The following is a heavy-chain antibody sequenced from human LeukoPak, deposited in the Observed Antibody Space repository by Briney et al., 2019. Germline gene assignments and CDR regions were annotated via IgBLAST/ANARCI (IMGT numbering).Heavy chain of an antibody. CDR1: GYTFTGYY. V-gene: IGHV1-2*02. J-gene: IGHJ4*01. Sequence: ASVKVSCKASGYTFTGYYMHWVRQAPEQGLEWMGWINPNSGGTNYAQKFQGRVSMTRDTSISTAYMELSRLRSDDTDVYYCERGSRKQWLVPVGYWGQGTLVTVSS. D-gene: IGHD6-19*01. CDR3: ERGSRKQWLVPVGY. CDR2: INPNSGGT.